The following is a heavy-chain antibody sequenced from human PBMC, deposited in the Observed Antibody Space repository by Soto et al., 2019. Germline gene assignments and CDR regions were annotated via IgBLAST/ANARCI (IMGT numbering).Heavy chain of an antibody. Sequence: GGSLRLSCAASGFTFSSYAMSWVRQAPGKGLEWISAINNGGDATYSADSVRGRFTISRDSSKNTLYLQMNSLRAEDTAIYYCAKGSRGGRPYYFDFWGQGALVTVSS. J-gene: IGHJ4*02. CDR2: INNGGDAT. D-gene: IGHD2-15*01. V-gene: IGHV3-23*01. CDR3: AKGSRGGRPYYFDF. CDR1: GFTFSSYA.